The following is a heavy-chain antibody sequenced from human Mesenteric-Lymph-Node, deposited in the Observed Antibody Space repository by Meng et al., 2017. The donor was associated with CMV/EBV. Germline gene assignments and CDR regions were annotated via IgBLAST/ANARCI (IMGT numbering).Heavy chain of an antibody. CDR1: GFTVSSNY. V-gene: IGHV3-66*02. D-gene: IGHD5-12*01. CDR3: AREDIGMSSYGMDV. J-gene: IGHJ6*02. CDR2: IYSGGST. Sequence: GESLKISCAASGFTVSSNYMSWVRQAPGKGLEWVSVIYSGGSTYYADSVKGRFTISGDNSKNTLYLQMNSLRAEDTALYYCAREDIGMSSYGMDVWGQGTTVTVSS.